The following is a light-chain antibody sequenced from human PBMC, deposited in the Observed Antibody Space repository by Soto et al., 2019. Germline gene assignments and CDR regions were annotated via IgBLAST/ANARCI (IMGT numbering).Light chain of an antibody. CDR2: DAS. Sequence: EIVMTQSPATLSVSQAARATLSCRATRSVSSYLAWYQQKPGQPPSLLTYDASSRPTDIPARFSGSGSGTDFTLTISSLEPEDFALYYSQQRSNRPITFGQGTRLEI. J-gene: IGKJ5*01. CDR3: QQRSNRPIT. V-gene: IGKV3-11*01. CDR1: RSVSSY.